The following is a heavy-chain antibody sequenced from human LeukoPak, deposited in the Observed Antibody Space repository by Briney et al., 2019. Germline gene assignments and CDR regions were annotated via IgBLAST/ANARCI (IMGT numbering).Heavy chain of an antibody. V-gene: IGHV3-30-3*01. CDR2: ISYDGSNK. D-gene: IGHD1-26*01. CDR3: ATSEKSGSYYQSFDY. J-gene: IGHJ4*02. CDR1: GFTFSSYA. Sequence: TGGSLRLSCAASGFTFSSYAMHWVRQAPGKGLEWVAVISYDGSNKYYADSVKGRFTISRDNSKNTLYLQMNSLRAEDMAVYYCATSEKSGSYYQSFDYWGQGTLVTVSS.